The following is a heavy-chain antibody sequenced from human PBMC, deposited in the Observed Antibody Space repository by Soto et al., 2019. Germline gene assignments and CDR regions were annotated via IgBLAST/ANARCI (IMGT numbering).Heavy chain of an antibody. CDR3: ARQAVDYVWGSYRSRRYYYYYGMDV. CDR1: GYSFTSYW. J-gene: IGHJ6*02. D-gene: IGHD3-16*02. CDR2: IYPGDSDT. Sequence: PGESLKISCKGSGYSFTSYWIGWVRQMPGKGLEWMGIIYPGDSDTRYSPSFQGQVTISADKSISTAYLQWSSLKASDTAMYYCARQAVDYVWGSYRSRRYYYYYGMDVWGQGTTVTVSS. V-gene: IGHV5-51*01.